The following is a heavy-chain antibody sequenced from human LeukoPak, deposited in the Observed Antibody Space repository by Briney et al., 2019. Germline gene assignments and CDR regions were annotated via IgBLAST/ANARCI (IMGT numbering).Heavy chain of an antibody. Sequence: SETLSLTCTVSGGSISSYYWSWVRQPPGKGVEWIGYIYYSGSTNYNPSLKSRVTISVDTSKNQFSLKLSSVTAADTAVYYCARRRGFSGYAPARYYYYMDVWGKGTTVTISS. CDR2: IYYSGST. CDR3: ARRRGFSGYAPARYYYYMDV. D-gene: IGHD5-12*01. V-gene: IGHV4-59*12. J-gene: IGHJ6*03. CDR1: GGSISSYY.